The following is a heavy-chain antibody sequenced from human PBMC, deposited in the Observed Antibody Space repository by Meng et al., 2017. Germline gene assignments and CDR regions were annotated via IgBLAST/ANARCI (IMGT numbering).Heavy chain of an antibody. D-gene: IGHD4-17*01. J-gene: IGHJ4*02. CDR3: ARGGRVDTVTTFDY. CDR1: GYTFTSYD. CDR2: MNPNSGNT. Sequence: ASVKVSCKASGYTFTSYDINWVRQATGQGLEWMGWMNPNSGNTGYAQKFQGRVTITADKSTSTAYMELSSLRSEDTAVYYCARGGRVDTVTTFDYWGQGTLVTVSS. V-gene: IGHV1-8*03.